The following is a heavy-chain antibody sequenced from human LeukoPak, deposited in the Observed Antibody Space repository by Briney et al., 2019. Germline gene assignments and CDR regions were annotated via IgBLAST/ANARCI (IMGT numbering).Heavy chain of an antibody. CDR2: IYYSGST. J-gene: IGHJ6*03. Sequence: PSEPLSLTCTVSGGSISSYYWSWIRQPPGKGLEWIGYIYYSGSTNYNPFLKSRVTISVDKSKNQFSLKLSSVTAADTAVYYCAGVNSSSNYYYYMDVWGKGTTVTVSS. V-gene: IGHV4-59*08. D-gene: IGHD6-6*01. CDR3: AGVNSSSNYYYYMDV. CDR1: GGSISSYY.